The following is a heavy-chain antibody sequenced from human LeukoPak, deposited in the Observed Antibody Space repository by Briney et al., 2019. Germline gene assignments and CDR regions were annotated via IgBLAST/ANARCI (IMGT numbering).Heavy chain of an antibody. D-gene: IGHD6-13*01. J-gene: IGHJ6*03. CDR2: ISAYNGNT. Sequence: ASVTVSFKASGYTFTRYGISWVRQAPGQGRERMGCISAYNGNTNYAQKLQGRVTMTTDTSTSTAYIELRGLRSDDTAVYYCARYFSSSWYFSLSYYYFRDVWGKGTTVTVSS. V-gene: IGHV1-18*01. CDR3: ARYFSSSWYFSLSYYYFRDV. CDR1: GYTFTRYG.